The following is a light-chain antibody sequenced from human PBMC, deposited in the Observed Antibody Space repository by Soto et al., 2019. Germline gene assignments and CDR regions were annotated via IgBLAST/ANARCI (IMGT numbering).Light chain of an antibody. J-gene: IGKJ1*01. V-gene: IGKV1-5*03. CDR2: LAS. CDR3: QQYHSYSRT. Sequence: DIQMTQSPSTLSASVGDRVTITCRASQSIGTWLAWYQQKPGKAPKLLIYLASSLESGVPARFSGSGSATEFTLSISSLQPDDFATYYCQQYHSYSRTFGQGTKVDI. CDR1: QSIGTW.